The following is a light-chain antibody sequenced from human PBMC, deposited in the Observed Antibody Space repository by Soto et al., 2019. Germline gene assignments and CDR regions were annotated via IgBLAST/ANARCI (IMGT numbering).Light chain of an antibody. Sequence: EIVMTQSPATLSVSPGEIATLSCRASQSIGSNLAWYQQTPGQAPRLLIYGASTRATGIPTRFSGSGSGTEFTLTISSRLSEDFAVYYCQQYNNCPPYTFGQGTKVEIK. CDR1: QSIGSN. CDR2: GAS. J-gene: IGKJ2*01. CDR3: QQYNNCPPYT. V-gene: IGKV3-15*01.